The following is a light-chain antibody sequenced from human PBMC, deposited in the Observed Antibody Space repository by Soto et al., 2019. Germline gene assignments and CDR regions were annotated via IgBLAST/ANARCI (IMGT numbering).Light chain of an antibody. CDR2: KAS. V-gene: IGKV2-30*01. CDR3: MQGISFT. Sequence: VLTQSPLSLPVTLGQPASISCRSSQNLVYSYGHIYLNWFHQRPGQSPRRLIYKASKRDSGVPDRFSGSGSGTDFTLSSSRVEDADAGVYYCMQGISFTFGQGTRVEIK. J-gene: IGKJ1*01. CDR1: QNLVYSYGHIY.